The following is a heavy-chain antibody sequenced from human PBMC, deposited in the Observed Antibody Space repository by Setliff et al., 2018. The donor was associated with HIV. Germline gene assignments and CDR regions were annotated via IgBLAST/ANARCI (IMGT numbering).Heavy chain of an antibody. D-gene: IGHD5-12*01. J-gene: IGHJ4*02. CDR2: ISHSGST. Sequence: SETLSLTCAVYGGSFTSYYWSWIRQPPGRGLEWIGEISHSGSTNYNPSLESRVTMSVDTSKNQVSLKLNSVTAADTAVYYCARHDSGYGPFDTWGQGTLVTVS. CDR3: ARHDSGYGPFDT. CDR1: GGSFTSYY. V-gene: IGHV4-34*01.